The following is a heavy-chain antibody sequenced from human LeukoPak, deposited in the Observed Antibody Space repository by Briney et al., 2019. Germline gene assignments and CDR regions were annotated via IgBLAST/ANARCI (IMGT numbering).Heavy chain of an antibody. J-gene: IGHJ4*02. D-gene: IGHD6-13*01. V-gene: IGHV1-18*01. CDR3: ASSRGYSSSWSPFDY. Sequence: ASVKVSCKASGYTFTSYGISWVRQAPGQGLEWMGWISAYNGNTNYAQKLQGRVTMTTDTSTSTAYMELRSLRSDDTAVYYCASSRGYSSSWSPFDYWGQGTLVTVSS. CDR1: GYTFTSYG. CDR2: ISAYNGNT.